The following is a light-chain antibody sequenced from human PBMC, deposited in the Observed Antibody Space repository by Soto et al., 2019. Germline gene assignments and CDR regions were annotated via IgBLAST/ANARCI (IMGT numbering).Light chain of an antibody. J-gene: IGKJ3*01. V-gene: IGKV3-20*01. CDR1: QSVSSSY. CDR2: GAS. CDR3: QQYGSSPIT. Sequence: EIVLTQSPGTLSLSPGEGANLSCRASQSVSSSYLAWYQQKPGQAPRLLIYGASSRATGIPDRFSGSGSGTDFSLTISRLEPEDFAVYYCQQYGSSPITFGPGTKVDIK.